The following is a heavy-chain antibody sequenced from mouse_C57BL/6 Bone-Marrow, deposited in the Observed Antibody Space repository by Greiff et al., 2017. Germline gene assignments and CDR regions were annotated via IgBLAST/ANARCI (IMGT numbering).Heavy chain of an antibody. D-gene: IGHD2-4*01. Sequence: VQLVESGPGLVAPSQSLSITCTVSGFSLTSYGVHWVRQPPGKGLEWLGVIWAGGSTNYNLALMSRLSISKDNSKSQVFLKMNSLQTDDTAMYYCARDPSTMITKDAMDYWGQGTSVTVSS. CDR1: GFSLTSYG. J-gene: IGHJ4*01. CDR3: ARDPSTMITKDAMDY. CDR2: IWAGGST. V-gene: IGHV2-9*02.